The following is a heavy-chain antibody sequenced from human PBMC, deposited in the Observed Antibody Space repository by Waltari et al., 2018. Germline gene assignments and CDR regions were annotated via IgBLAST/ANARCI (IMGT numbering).Heavy chain of an antibody. D-gene: IGHD2-15*01. Sequence: VQLVESGGGLVQPGGSLRLSCAASGFTFSSYAMSWVRQAPGKGLEWIGYIYYSGSTNYNPSLKSRVTISVDTSKNQFSLKLSSVTAADTAVYYCARQIVVVVAATNYYYYYYMDVWGKGTTVTVSS. J-gene: IGHJ6*03. V-gene: IGHV4-59*01. CDR1: GFTFSSYA. CDR2: IYYSGST. CDR3: ARQIVVVVAATNYYYYYYMDV.